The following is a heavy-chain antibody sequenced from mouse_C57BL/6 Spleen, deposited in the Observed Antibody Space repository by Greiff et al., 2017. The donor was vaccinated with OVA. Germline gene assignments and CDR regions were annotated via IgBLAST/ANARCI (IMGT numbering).Heavy chain of an antibody. CDR1: GYTFTSYW. Sequence: QVQLQQSGAELVKPGASVKMSCKASGYTFTSYWITWVKQRPGQGLEWIGDIYPGSGSTNDNEKFKSKATLTVDTSSSTAYMQLSSLTSEDSAVYYCARDGSPFDYWGQGTTLTVSS. D-gene: IGHD1-1*01. J-gene: IGHJ2*01. CDR2: IYPGSGST. CDR3: ARDGSPFDY. V-gene: IGHV1-55*01.